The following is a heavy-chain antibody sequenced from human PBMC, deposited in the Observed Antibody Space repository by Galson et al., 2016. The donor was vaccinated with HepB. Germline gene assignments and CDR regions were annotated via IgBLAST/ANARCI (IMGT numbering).Heavy chain of an antibody. CDR1: GFTFEDYV. CDR2: ISWDGGST. D-gene: IGHD1-26*01. J-gene: IGHJ4*02. Sequence: SLRLSCAASGFTFEDYVIHWVRQAPGKSLEWVSLISWDGGSTFYADSVKGRFTISRDNRKNSLYLQMNSLTTEDTAFYFCAKASGSDYFFEHWGQGSLVTVSS. CDR3: AKASGSDYFFEH. V-gene: IGHV3-43D*03.